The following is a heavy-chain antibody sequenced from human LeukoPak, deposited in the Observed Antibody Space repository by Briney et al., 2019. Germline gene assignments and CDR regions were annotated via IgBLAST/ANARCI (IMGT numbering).Heavy chain of an antibody. Sequence: GGSLRLSCAASGFPFSSYNMNWVRQAPGKGLEWVSCISSSSGNIYYADSVKGRFTISRDNAKNSLYLQMNSLRAEDTAVYYCARGDIAAAADSWGQGTLVTVSS. V-gene: IGHV3-21*01. D-gene: IGHD6-13*01. CDR3: ARGDIAAAADS. CDR1: GFPFSSYN. CDR2: ISSSSGNI. J-gene: IGHJ5*01.